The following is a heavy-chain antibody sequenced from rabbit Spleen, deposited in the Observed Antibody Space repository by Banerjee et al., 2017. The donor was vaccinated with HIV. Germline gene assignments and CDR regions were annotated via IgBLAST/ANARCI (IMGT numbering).Heavy chain of an antibody. CDR3: ARDTGTSFSTYGMDL. D-gene: IGHD8-1*01. Sequence: QSLEESGGDLVKPGASLTLTCTASGFSFSSGYYMCWVRQAPGKGLEWIACIASGSSGYTYSATWATGRFTISKTSSTTVTLQMTSLTAADTATYFCARDTGTSFSTYGMDLWGPGTLVTVS. CDR2: IASGSSGYT. CDR1: GFSFSSGYY. J-gene: IGHJ6*01. V-gene: IGHV1S40*01.